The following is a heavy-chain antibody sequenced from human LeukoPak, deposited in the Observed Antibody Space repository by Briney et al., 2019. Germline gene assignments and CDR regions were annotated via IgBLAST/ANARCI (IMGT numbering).Heavy chain of an antibody. CDR3: AKGGTGSTDWFDP. CDR2: IRGSGGTT. J-gene: IGHJ5*02. D-gene: IGHD1-7*01. V-gene: IGHV3-23*01. Sequence: SGGSLRLSCTASQFTFSSYAMSWVRQAPGKGLEWVSTIRGSGGTTYYADSVKGRFTISRDNSKNTLSLQMNSLRAEDTAVYYCAKGGTGSTDWFDPWGRGTLVTVSS. CDR1: QFTFSSYA.